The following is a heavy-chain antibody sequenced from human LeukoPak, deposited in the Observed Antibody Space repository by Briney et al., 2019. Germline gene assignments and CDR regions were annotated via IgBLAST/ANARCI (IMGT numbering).Heavy chain of an antibody. D-gene: IGHD3-10*01. Sequence: GRSLRLSCAASGFTFSSYAMHWVRQAPGKGLEWVAVISYDGSNKYYADSVKGRFTISRDNSKNTLYLQMNSLRAEDTAVYYCARGVREVISEDNWFDPWGQGTLVTVSS. J-gene: IGHJ5*02. CDR3: ARGVREVISEDNWFDP. CDR1: GFTFSSYA. V-gene: IGHV3-30-3*01. CDR2: ISYDGSNK.